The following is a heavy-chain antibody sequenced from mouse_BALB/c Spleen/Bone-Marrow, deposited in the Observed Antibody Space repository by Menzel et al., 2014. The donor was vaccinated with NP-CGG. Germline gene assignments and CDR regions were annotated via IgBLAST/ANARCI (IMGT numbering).Heavy chain of an antibody. CDR1: GFTFSTYA. CDR3: SRLRMITTYFDV. D-gene: IGHD2-4*01. Sequence: EVKLVESGGGLAKPGGSLQLPCAASGFTFSTYAMSWVRQTPEKRLEWVATISSSGSYTYYPDSVKGRFTISRDNAKNTLYLQMSSLRSEDTAMFYCSRLRMITTYFDVRGAGTTVTVSS. CDR2: ISSSGSYT. J-gene: IGHJ1*01. V-gene: IGHV5-9-3*01.